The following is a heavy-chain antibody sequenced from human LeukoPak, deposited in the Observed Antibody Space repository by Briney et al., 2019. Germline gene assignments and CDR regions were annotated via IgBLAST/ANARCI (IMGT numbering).Heavy chain of an antibody. D-gene: IGHD3-22*01. CDR2: ISGSGGGT. Sequence: GGSLRLSCAASGFTFSSYDMSWVRQAPGKGLEWVSAISGSGGGTYYADSVKGRFTISRDDSKNTLYLQMNSLRAEDTAVYYCAKDRGGGYYYESSGYYNFWGQGTLVTVSS. CDR3: AKDRGGGYYYESSGYYNF. V-gene: IGHV3-23*01. CDR1: GFTFSSYD. J-gene: IGHJ4*02.